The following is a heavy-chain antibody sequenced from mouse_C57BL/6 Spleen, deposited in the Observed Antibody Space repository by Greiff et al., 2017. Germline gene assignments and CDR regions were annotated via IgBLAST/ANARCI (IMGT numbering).Heavy chain of an antibody. V-gene: IGHV1-15*01. CDR3: KRFHYDGGY. D-gene: IGHD1-2*01. CDR1: GYTFTDYE. Sequence: QVQLQQSGAELVRPGASVTLSCKASGYTFTDYEMHWVKQTPVHGLEWIGAIDPETGGTAYNQKFKGKAILTADKSSSTAYMELRSLTSEDSAVYYCKRFHYDGGYWGQGTTLTVSS. CDR2: IDPETGGT. J-gene: IGHJ2*01.